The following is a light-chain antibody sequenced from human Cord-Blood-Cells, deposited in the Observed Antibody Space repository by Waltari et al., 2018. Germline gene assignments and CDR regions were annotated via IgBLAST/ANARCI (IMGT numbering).Light chain of an antibody. V-gene: IGKV3-20*01. Sequence: IVLTQSPGTLSLSPGERATPPCRASQSVSSSYLAWYQQKPGQAPRLLIYGASSRATGIPDRFSGSGSGTDFTLTISRLEPEDFAVYYCQQYGSSPPITFGQGTRLEIK. CDR3: QQYGSSPPIT. J-gene: IGKJ5*01. CDR2: GAS. CDR1: QSVSSSY.